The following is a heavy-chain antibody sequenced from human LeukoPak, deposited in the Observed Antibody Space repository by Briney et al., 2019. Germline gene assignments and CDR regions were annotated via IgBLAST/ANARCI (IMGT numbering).Heavy chain of an antibody. V-gene: IGHV1-46*01. D-gene: IGHD1-26*01. CDR1: GYTFTNYY. CDR2: INPSGGST. Sequence: ASVKVSCKASGYTFTNYYIHWVRQAPGQGLEWMGIINPSGGSTSYAQKFQGRVTMTRDMSTSTVYMEVSSLRSEDTAVYYCARSPTGSGSYYGLDYWGQGTLVTVSS. J-gene: IGHJ4*02. CDR3: ARSPTGSGSYYGLDY.